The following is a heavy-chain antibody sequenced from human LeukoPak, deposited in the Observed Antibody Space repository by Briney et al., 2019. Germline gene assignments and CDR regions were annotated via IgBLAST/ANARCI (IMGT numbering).Heavy chain of an antibody. Sequence: PSETLSLTCTVSGGSISSYYRSWVRQPPGKGLEWIGYIYYSGSTNYNPSLKSRVTISVNTSKNQFSLKLTSVTAADTAVYYCARSLYSGGLTWFDRWGQGTLVTVSS. CDR3: ARSLYSGGLTWFDR. D-gene: IGHD1-26*01. CDR1: GGSISSYY. V-gene: IGHV4-59*01. CDR2: IYYSGST. J-gene: IGHJ5*02.